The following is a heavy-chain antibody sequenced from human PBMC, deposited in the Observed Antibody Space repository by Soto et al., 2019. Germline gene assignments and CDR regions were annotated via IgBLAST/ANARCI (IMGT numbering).Heavy chain of an antibody. J-gene: IGHJ5*02. V-gene: IGHV3-23*01. CDR3: AKDTYLSNWYPNWFDP. CDR2: IGGSVGTT. D-gene: IGHD6-13*01. CDR1: GFTFSSYA. Sequence: EVQLLESGGGLVQPGGSLRLSCAASGFTFSSYAMTWVRQAPGKGLEWVSTIGGSVGTTYYADSVKGRFTISRDNSKNTLYLQMNSLRAEDTAIYYCAKDTYLSNWYPNWFDPWGQGTLVTVSS.